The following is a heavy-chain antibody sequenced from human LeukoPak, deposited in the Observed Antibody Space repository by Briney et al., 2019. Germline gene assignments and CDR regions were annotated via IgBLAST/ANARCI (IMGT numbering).Heavy chain of an antibody. D-gene: IGHD5-18*01. CDR2: IIPILGIA. V-gene: IGHV1-69*02. J-gene: IGHJ4*02. CDR3: ARGGYSYGIFFDY. Sequence: ASVKVSCKASGGTFSSYTISWVRQAPGQGLEWMGRIIPILGIANYAQKFQGRVTITADESTSTAYMELSSLRSEDTAVYYCARGGYSYGIFFDYWGQGTLVTVSS. CDR1: GGTFSSYT.